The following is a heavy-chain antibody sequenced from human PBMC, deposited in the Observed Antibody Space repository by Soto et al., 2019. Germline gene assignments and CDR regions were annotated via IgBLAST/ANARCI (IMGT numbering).Heavy chain of an antibody. V-gene: IGHV3-23*01. D-gene: IGHD2-15*01. CDR3: AKGGGYCSGGSCYPWDFQH. J-gene: IGHJ1*01. Sequence: PGGSLRLSCAASGFTFSSYAMSWVRQAPGKGLEWVSAISGSGGSTYYADSVKGRFTISRDNSKNTLYLQMNSLRAEDTAVYYCAKGGGYCSGGSCYPWDFQHWGQGTLVTVSS. CDR1: GFTFSSYA. CDR2: ISGSGGST.